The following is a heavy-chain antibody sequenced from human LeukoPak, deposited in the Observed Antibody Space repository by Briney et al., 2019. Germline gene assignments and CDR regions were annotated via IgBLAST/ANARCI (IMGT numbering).Heavy chain of an antibody. CDR3: ARDPRIVATADYYYYYGMDV. CDR2: ISAYNGNT. V-gene: IGHV1-18*04. D-gene: IGHD5-12*01. Sequence: ASVKVSCKASGYTFTSYGISWVRQAPGQGLGGMGWISAYNGNTNYAQKLQGRVTMTTDTSTSTAYMELRSLRSDDTAVYYCARDPRIVATADYYYYYGMDVWGKGTTVTVSS. J-gene: IGHJ6*04. CDR1: GYTFTSYG.